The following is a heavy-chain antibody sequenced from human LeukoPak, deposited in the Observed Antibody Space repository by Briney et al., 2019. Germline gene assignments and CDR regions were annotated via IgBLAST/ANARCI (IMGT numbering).Heavy chain of an antibody. J-gene: IGHJ5*02. CDR2: TYYRSKWSN. V-gene: IGHV6-1*01. CDR1: GDSVSSNSAA. D-gene: IGHD5-24*01. Sequence: SQTLSLTCAISGDSVSSNSAAWNWIRQSPSRGLEWLGRTYYRSKWSNNYAVSVKSRITINPDTSKNLFSLQLNSVTPEDTAVYYCAREPVEMATTNWFDPWGQGTLVTVSS. CDR3: AREPVEMATTNWFDP.